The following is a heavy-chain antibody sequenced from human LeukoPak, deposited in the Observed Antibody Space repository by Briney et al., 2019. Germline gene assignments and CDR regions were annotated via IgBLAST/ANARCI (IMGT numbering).Heavy chain of an antibody. CDR3: ASAYYYGSSGNGNWFDP. D-gene: IGHD3-22*01. V-gene: IGHV5-51*01. Sequence: GESLKISCKGSGYSFTSYWIGWVRQMPGKGLEWMGIIYPGDSDTRYSPSFQGQVTISADKSISTAYLQWSSLKASDTAMYYCASAYYYGSSGNGNWFDPWGQGTLVTVSS. J-gene: IGHJ5*02. CDR2: IYPGDSDT. CDR1: GYSFTSYW.